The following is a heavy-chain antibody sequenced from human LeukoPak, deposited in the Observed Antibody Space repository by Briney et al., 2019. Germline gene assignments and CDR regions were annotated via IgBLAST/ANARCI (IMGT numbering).Heavy chain of an antibody. CDR2: IYHSGST. V-gene: IGHV4-38-2*02. CDR1: GYSISSGYY. CDR3: ARGKSGYGSGGYYIDYYYYMDV. J-gene: IGHJ6*03. D-gene: IGHD3-10*01. Sequence: SETLSLTCTVSGYSISSGYYWGWIRQPPGKGLEWIGSIYHSGSTYYNPSLKGRVTISVDTSKNQFSLKLSSVTAADTAVYYCARGKSGYGSGGYYIDYYYYMDVWGKGTTVTISS.